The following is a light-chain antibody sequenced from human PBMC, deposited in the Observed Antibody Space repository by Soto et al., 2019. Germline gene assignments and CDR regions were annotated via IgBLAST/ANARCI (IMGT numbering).Light chain of an antibody. CDR2: DAS. CDR1: QTISSW. J-gene: IGKJ1*01. CDR3: QQYGSSPGT. V-gene: IGKV1-5*01. Sequence: DLPMTQSPSPLTASVGDRVTIPCRASQTISSWLAWYQQKPGKAPKLLIYDASTLESGVPSRFSGSGSGTEFTLTISSLQPDDFATYYCQQYGSSPGTFGQGTKVDI.